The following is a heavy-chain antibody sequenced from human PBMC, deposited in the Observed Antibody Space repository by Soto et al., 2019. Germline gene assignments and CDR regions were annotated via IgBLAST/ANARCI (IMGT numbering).Heavy chain of an antibody. J-gene: IGHJ5*02. CDR3: ARGTKYSSGWFRNTYNWFDP. V-gene: IGHV6-1*01. Sequence: PSQTLSLTCAISGDSVSSNSAAWNWIRQSPSRGLEWLGRTYYRSKWYNDYAVSVKSRITINPDTSKNQFSPQLNSVTPEDTAVYYCARGTKYSSGWFRNTYNWFDPWGQGTLVTVSS. CDR2: TYYRSKWYN. D-gene: IGHD6-19*01. CDR1: GDSVSSNSAA.